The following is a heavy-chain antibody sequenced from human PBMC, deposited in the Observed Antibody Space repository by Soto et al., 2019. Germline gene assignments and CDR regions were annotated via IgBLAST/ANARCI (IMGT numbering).Heavy chain of an antibody. CDR3: ARDLHYDFWSGYYKIDAFDI. CDR1: GYTFTSYG. CDR2: ISAYNGNT. Sequence: ASVKVSCKASGYTFTSYGISWVRQAPGQGHEWMGWISAYNGNTNYAQKLQSRVTMTTDTSTSTAYMEMRSLRSDDTAVYYCARDLHYDFWSGYYKIDAFDIWGQGTMVTVSS. V-gene: IGHV1-18*01. J-gene: IGHJ3*02. D-gene: IGHD3-3*01.